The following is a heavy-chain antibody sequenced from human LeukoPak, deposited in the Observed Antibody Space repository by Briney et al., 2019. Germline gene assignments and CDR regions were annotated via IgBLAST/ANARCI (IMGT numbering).Heavy chain of an antibody. V-gene: IGHV3-30*03. Sequence: PGGSLRLSCAASGFTFSSYGMHWVRQAPGKGLEWVAVISYDGSNKYYADSVKGRFTISRDNSKNTLYLQMNSLRAEDTAVYYCARGAHCSGGSCYSWDYYGMDVWGQGTTVTVSS. J-gene: IGHJ6*02. CDR2: ISYDGSNK. CDR1: GFTFSSYG. D-gene: IGHD2-15*01. CDR3: ARGAHCSGGSCYSWDYYGMDV.